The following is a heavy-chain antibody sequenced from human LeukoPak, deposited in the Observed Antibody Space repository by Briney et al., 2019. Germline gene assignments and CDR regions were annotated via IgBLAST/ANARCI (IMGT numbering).Heavy chain of an antibody. CDR1: GFIFGSYG. J-gene: IGHJ4*02. Sequence: GGSLRLSCEASGFIFGSYGMDWVRQVPGKGLEWVAFIQDDGRNKYYADSVKGRFTISRDNSKNTMYLQMNSLRGEDTAVYYCVKDRPYNEFWTGYADSWGQGTLVTVSS. D-gene: IGHD3-3*01. CDR2: IQDDGRNK. CDR3: VKDRPYNEFWTGYADS. V-gene: IGHV3-30*02.